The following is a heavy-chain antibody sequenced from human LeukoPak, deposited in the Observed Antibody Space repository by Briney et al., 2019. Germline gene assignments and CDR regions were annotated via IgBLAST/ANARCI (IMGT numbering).Heavy chain of an antibody. CDR2: ISSSGDIT. CDR1: GFTFNNYA. CDR3: AKDRPNYYESNGHYYRLNGDY. V-gene: IGHV3-23*01. D-gene: IGHD3-22*01. Sequence: PGGSLGLSCAASGFTFNNYAMSWVRQAPGKGLEWVSAISSSGDITFYAESVKGRFTISRDNSRYTLYLQMNSLRAEDAAVYYCAKDRPNYYESNGHYYRLNGDYWGQGTLVTVSS. J-gene: IGHJ4*02.